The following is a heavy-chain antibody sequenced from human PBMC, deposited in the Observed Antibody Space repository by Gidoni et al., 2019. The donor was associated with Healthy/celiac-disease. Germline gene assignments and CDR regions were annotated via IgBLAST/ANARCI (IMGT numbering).Heavy chain of an antibody. D-gene: IGHD6-19*01. CDR1: GFTFRSYA. CDR3: AKGEENPFQWAIAVAIYYFDY. J-gene: IGHJ4*02. Sequence: EVQLLESGGGLVQPGGSLRLSCAASGFTFRSYAMSWVRQAPVKGLEWVSHISGSGGSTYYADSVKGRFTISRDNSKNTLYLQMNSLRAEDTAVYYCAKGEENPFQWAIAVAIYYFDYWGQGTLVTVSS. CDR2: ISGSGGST. V-gene: IGHV3-23*01.